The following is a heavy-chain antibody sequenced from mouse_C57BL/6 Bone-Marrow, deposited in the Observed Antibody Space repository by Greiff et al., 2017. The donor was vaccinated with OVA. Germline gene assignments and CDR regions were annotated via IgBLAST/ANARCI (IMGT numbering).Heavy chain of an antibody. Sequence: VMLVESGPELVKPGASVKISCKASGYTFTDYYINWVKQRPGQGLEWIGWIFPGSGSTYYNEKFKGKATLTVDKSSSTAYMLLSSLTSEDSAVYFCARWYYYGSSYGYFDVWGTGTTVTVSS. CDR1: GYTFTDYY. D-gene: IGHD1-1*01. V-gene: IGHV1-75*01. CDR2: IFPGSGST. CDR3: ARWYYYGSSYGYFDV. J-gene: IGHJ1*03.